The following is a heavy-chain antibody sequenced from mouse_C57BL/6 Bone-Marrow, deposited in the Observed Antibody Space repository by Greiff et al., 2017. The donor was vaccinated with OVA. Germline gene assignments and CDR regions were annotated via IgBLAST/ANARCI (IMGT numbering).Heavy chain of an antibody. V-gene: IGHV1-15*01. D-gene: IGHD1-1*02. CDR1: GYTFTDYE. J-gene: IGHJ4*01. CDR3: TSAGGP. CDR2: IDPETGST. Sequence: VKLMESGAELVRPGASVTLSCKASGYTFTDYEMHWVKQTPVHGLEWIGAIDPETGSTAYNQKFKGKAILTADKSSSTAYMELRSLTSEDSAVYYCTSAGGPWGQGTSVTVSS.